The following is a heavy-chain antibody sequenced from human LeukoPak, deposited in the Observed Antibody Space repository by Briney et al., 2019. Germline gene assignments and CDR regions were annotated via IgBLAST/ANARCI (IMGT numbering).Heavy chain of an antibody. CDR1: GCSISSYY. V-gene: IGHV4-4*09. D-gene: IGHD2-2*01. CDR3: ARQCCSGTGCWNLLDY. Sequence: SETLSLTCTVSGCSISSYYWSWIRQPPGKGLEWIGHIYTSGTTNYNPSLKSRVTISVDTSKNQFSLKLSSVTAADTAVYYCARQCCSGTGCWNLLDYWGQGTQVTVTS. CDR2: IYTSGTT. J-gene: IGHJ4*02.